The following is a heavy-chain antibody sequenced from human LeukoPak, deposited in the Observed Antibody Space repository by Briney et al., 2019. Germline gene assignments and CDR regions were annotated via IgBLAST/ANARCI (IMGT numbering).Heavy chain of an antibody. CDR3: AKVGSSSWEHFDY. D-gene: IGHD6-13*01. CDR2: ISSSSSTI. J-gene: IGHJ4*02. Sequence: GGSLRLSCAASGFTFSSYSMNWVRQAPGKGLEWVSYISSSSSTIYYADSVKGRFTISRDNSKNTLYLQMNGLRAEDTAVYYCAKVGSSSWEHFDYWGQGTLVTVSS. CDR1: GFTFSSYS. V-gene: IGHV3-48*01.